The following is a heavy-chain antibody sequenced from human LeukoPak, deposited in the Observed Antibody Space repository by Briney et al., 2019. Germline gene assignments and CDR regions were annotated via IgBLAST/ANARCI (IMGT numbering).Heavy chain of an antibody. J-gene: IGHJ4*02. CDR1: GASISSYY. V-gene: IGHV4-59*08. Sequence: SETLSLTCTVSGASISSYYWSWIRQPPGKGLEWIGYIYYSGSTKYNPSLKSRVSISVDTSKNQFSLKLSSVTAADTAVYYCARGAGAGYNLQPFDYWGQGTLVTVSS. D-gene: IGHD5-24*01. CDR3: ARGAGAGYNLQPFDY. CDR2: IYYSGST.